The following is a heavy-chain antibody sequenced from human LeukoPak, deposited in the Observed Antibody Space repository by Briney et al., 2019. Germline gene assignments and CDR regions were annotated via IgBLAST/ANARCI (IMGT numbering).Heavy chain of an antibody. CDR1: GFTVSSSY. V-gene: IGHV3-53*01. Sequence: GGSLRLSCAASGFTVSSSYMTWVRQAPGKGLEWVSVLYSGGSTYYADSVKGRFTISRDNSKNTLYLQMNSLRAEDTGVYYCARAPRMVYFDYWGQGTLVTVSS. CDR2: LYSGGST. J-gene: IGHJ4*02. D-gene: IGHD2-15*01. CDR3: ARAPRMVYFDY.